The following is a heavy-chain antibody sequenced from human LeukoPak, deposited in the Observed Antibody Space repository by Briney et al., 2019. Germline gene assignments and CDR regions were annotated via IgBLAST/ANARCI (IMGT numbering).Heavy chain of an antibody. CDR3: ARDPYCSGTSCHIPR. J-gene: IGHJ4*02. D-gene: IGHD2-2*02. V-gene: IGHV3-21*06. CDR2: ISSSSSYI. CDR1: GFTFSSYS. Sequence: PGGSLRLSCAASGFTFSSYSINWVRQAPGKGLEWVSSISSSSSYIYYADSVKGRFTISRDNAKNSLYLQMNSLRVEDTAVYYCARDPYCSGTSCHIPRWGQGTLVTVSS.